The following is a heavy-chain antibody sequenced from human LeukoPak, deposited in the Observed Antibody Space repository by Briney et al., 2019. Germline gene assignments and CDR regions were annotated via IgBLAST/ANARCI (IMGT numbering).Heavy chain of an antibody. CDR3: VVGGSPGY. D-gene: IGHD2-15*01. J-gene: IGHJ4*02. CDR1: GLAFSAYK. V-gene: IGHV3-74*01. Sequence: GGSMRLSCAASGLAFSAYKMHWVRQAPRKGLVWVSRISTDGYTTDYADFVQGRFTASRDNTKNTWSLEMNSLRAENTAVYYCVVGGSPGYWGQGTLVTVSS. CDR2: ISTDGYTT.